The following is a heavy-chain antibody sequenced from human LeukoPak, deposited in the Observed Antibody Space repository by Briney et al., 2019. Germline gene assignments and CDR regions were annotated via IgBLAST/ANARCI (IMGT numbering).Heavy chain of an antibody. CDR1: GGTFSSYA. CDR2: IIPIFGTE. J-gene: IGHJ6*03. V-gene: IGHV1-69*06. Sequence: SVKVSCKASGGTFSSYAISRVRQAPGQGLEWMGGIIPIFGTENYAQKFQGRVTITADKSTSTAYMELSSLRSEDTAVYYCARGLWFGESYNTDSYYYYYMDVWGKGTTVTVS. CDR3: ARGLWFGESYNTDSYYYYYMDV. D-gene: IGHD3-10*01.